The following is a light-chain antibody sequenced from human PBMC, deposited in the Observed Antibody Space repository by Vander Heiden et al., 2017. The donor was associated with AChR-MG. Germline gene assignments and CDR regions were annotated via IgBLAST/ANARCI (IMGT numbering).Light chain of an antibody. CDR2: GVS. J-gene: IGLJ3*02. V-gene: IGLV2-8*01. CDR3: SSYATNNKFV. Sequence: QSALTQPPSASGSPGQSVTTSCTGTSSDIGGYNYVSWYQQHPGKAPQVMIYGVSKRPSGVPDRFSGSKSGNTASLTVSGLQAEDEADYYCSSYATNNKFVFGGGTKLTVL. CDR1: SSDIGGYNY.